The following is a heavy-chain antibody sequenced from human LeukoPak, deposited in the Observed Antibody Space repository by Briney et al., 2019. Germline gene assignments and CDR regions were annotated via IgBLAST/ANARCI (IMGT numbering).Heavy chain of an antibody. V-gene: IGHV1-46*01. CDR2: INPSGGST. Sequence: ASVKVSCQASGYTFPSYYMHWVRPAPGQGLEWMGIINPSGGSTVYAQKFQGRVTMTRDTSTSSVYMELSSLRSEDTAVYFCAREGDRGQQLVFDYWGQGTRVTVSS. CDR1: GYTFPSYY. CDR3: AREGDRGQQLVFDY. J-gene: IGHJ4*02. D-gene: IGHD6-13*01.